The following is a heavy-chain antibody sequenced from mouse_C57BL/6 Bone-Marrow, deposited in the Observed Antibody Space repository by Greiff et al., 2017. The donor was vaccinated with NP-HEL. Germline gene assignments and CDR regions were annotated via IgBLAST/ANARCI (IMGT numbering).Heavy chain of an antibody. CDR1: GFTFSDYG. V-gene: IGHV5-15*04. CDR3: ARRYYGSSSYAMDY. J-gene: IGHJ4*01. Sequence: DVMLVESGGGLVQPGGSLKLSCAASGFTFSDYGMAWVRQAPRKGPEWVAFISNLAYSIYYADTVTGRFTISRENAKNTLYLDMSSLRSEDTAMYYCARRYYGSSSYAMDYWGQGTSVTVSS. CDR2: ISNLAYSI. D-gene: IGHD1-1*01.